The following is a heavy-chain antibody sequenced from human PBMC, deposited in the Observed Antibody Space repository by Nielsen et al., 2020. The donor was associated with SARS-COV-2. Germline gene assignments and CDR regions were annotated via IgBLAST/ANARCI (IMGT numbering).Heavy chain of an antibody. Sequence: GGSLRLSCAASGFTFSSYAMSWVRQAPGKGLEWVSSISSSSSYIYYADSVKGRFTISRDNAKNSLYLQMNSLRAEDTAVYYCARVVGATIYFDYWGQGTLVTVSS. CDR2: ISSSSSYI. V-gene: IGHV3-21*01. CDR3: ARVVGATIYFDY. CDR1: GFTFSSYA. D-gene: IGHD1-26*01. J-gene: IGHJ4*02.